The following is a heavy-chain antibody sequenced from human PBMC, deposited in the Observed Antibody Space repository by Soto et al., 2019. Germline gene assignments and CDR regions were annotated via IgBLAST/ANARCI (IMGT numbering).Heavy chain of an antibody. J-gene: IGHJ4*02. D-gene: IGHD5-12*01. Sequence: EVQLVESGGGLVKPGGSLRLSCAASGFTFSSYSMNWVRQAPGKGLEWVSSISSSSSYIYYADSVKGRFTISRDNAKNSLYMQMNSLGAEDTAVYYCARLGRGYGLGYWGQGTLVTVSS. V-gene: IGHV3-21*01. CDR3: ARLGRGYGLGY. CDR2: ISSSSSYI. CDR1: GFTFSSYS.